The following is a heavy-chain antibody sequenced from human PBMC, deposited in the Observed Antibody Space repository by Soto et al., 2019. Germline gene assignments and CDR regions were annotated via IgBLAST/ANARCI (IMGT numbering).Heavy chain of an antibody. CDR1: GYTFTSYD. CDR3: ARVYSSSFYYYYYGMDV. V-gene: IGHV1-8*01. CDR2: MNPNSGNT. D-gene: IGHD6-6*01. Sequence: GASVKVSCRASGYTFTSYDINWVRQATGQGLEWMGWMNPNSGNTGYAQKFQGRVTMTRNTSISTAYMELSSLRSEDTAVYYCARVYSSSFYYYYYGMDVWGQGTTVTV. J-gene: IGHJ6*02.